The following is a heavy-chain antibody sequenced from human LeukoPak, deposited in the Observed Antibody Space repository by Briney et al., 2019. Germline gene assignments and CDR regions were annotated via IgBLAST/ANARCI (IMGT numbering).Heavy chain of an antibody. J-gene: IGHJ4*02. CDR2: ISYDGSNK. CDR1: GFTFSSYG. Sequence: GGSLRLSCAASGFTFSSYGMHWVRQAPGKGLEWVAVISYDGSNKYYADSVKGRFTISRDNSKNTLYLQMNSLRAEDTAVYYCAKDRYPRIAAPADYWGQGTLVTVSS. CDR3: AKDRYPRIAAPADY. V-gene: IGHV3-30*18. D-gene: IGHD6-13*01.